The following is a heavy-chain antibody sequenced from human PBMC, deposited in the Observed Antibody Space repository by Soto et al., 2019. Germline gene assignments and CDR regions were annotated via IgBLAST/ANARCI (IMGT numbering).Heavy chain of an antibody. CDR1: GGSITSNNW. D-gene: IGHD3-22*01. J-gene: IGHJ4*02. Sequence: SETLSLTCAVSGGSITSNNWWTWVRQPPGKGLEWIGEIYHSGSTNYNPSLKSRVTISVDKSENQFSLKLSSVTAADTAVYYLERCPGAGDYYDNSGSYLDYWGQGTLVTVSS. CDR2: IYHSGST. CDR3: ERCPGAGDYYDNSGSYLDY. V-gene: IGHV4-4*02.